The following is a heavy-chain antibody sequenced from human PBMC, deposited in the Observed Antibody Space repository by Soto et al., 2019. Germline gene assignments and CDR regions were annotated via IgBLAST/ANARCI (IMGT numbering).Heavy chain of an antibody. CDR1: GFTFSSYS. V-gene: IGHV3-48*02. D-gene: IGHD6-19*01. CDR3: ARARAVAGLYYYYGMAV. CDR2: ISSSSSTI. J-gene: IGHJ6*02. Sequence: GGSRRLSCAASGFTFSSYSMNWVRQAPGKGLEWVSYISSSSSTIYYADSVKGRFTISRDNAKNSLYLQMNSLRDEDTAVYYCARARAVAGLYYYYGMAVWGQGTTVTVSS.